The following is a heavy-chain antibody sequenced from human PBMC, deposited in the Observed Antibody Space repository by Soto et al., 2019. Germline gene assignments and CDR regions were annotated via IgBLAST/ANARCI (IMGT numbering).Heavy chain of an antibody. CDR1: GFTFSSYA. Sequence: GGSLRLSCAASGFTFSSYAMSWVRQAPGKGLEWVSAISGSVGSTYYADSVKGRLTISRDNSKNTLYLQMNSLRAEDTAVYYGAKEPMEPYSGSYFDYWVQGTLVTVSS. V-gene: IGHV3-23*01. D-gene: IGHD1-26*01. CDR3: AKEPMEPYSGSYFDY. CDR2: ISGSVGST. J-gene: IGHJ4*02.